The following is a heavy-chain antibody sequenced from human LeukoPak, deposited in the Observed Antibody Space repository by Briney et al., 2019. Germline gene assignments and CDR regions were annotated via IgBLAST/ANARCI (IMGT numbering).Heavy chain of an antibody. CDR1: GFTFSDYY. CDR3: ARAFPYYYDSSGYYVPYDAFDI. Sequence: SGRSLRLSCAASGFTFSDYYMSWIRQAPGKGLEWVSYISSSGSTIYYADSVKGRFTISRDSAKNSLYLQMNSLRAEDTAVYHCARAFPYYYDSSGYYVPYDAFDIWGQGTMVTVSS. J-gene: IGHJ3*02. D-gene: IGHD3-22*01. V-gene: IGHV3-11*04. CDR2: ISSSGSTI.